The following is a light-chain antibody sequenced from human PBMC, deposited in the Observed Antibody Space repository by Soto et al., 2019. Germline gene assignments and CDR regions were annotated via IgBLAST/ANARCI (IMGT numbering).Light chain of an antibody. CDR3: QQYGSSPRIT. J-gene: IGKJ5*01. CDR1: RSVNRY. CDR2: EAS. V-gene: IGKV3-20*01. Sequence: IVLTQSPATLSLSPGESATLSCRASRSVNRYLAWYQQKPGQAPRLLIDEASSRATGIPARFRGSGSGTEFTLTISSLQSEDFAVYYCQQYGSSPRITFGQGTRLEIK.